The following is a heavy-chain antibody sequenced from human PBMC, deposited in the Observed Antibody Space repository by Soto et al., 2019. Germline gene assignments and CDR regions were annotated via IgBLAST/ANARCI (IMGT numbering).Heavy chain of an antibody. J-gene: IGHJ6*02. Sequence: GASVKVSCKASGYTFSGYYMHWVRQAPGQGLEWMGWINPNTGGTNYAQKFQGRVTVTRDTSASAAYMELSSLTSDDTAVYYCARSLIEGYCVISGFYTRPLDGMDVWGQGTTVTVSS. CDR2: INPNTGGT. V-gene: IGHV1-2*02. D-gene: IGHD2-15*01. CDR3: ARSLIEGYCVISGFYTRPLDGMDV. CDR1: GYTFSGYY.